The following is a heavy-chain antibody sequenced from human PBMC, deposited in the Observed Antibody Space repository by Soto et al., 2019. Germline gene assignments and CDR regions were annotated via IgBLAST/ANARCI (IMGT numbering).Heavy chain of an antibody. Sequence: PRGSLRLSCAASGFTFDDYAMHWVRQAPGKGLEWVSGISWNSGSIGYADSVKGRFTISRDNAKNSLYLQMNSLRAEDTALYYCARGWIQLWLPMDVWCKGTTVTVSS. V-gene: IGHV3-9*01. CDR2: ISWNSGSI. J-gene: IGHJ6*03. D-gene: IGHD5-18*01. CDR1: GFTFDDYA. CDR3: ARGWIQLWLPMDV.